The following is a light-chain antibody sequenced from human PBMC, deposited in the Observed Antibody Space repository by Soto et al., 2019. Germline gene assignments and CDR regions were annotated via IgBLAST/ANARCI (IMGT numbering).Light chain of an antibody. V-gene: IGLV2-14*01. CDR1: NSDFNY. CDR2: GVI. Sequence: QSVLTQPASVSGALGQSITMSCTATNSDFNYVSWHQQHPGKAPKLMIYGVINRSSGVSTRFSGSKSGNTASLTISGLQAEDEADYYCSSSISSNTFVFGTGTKVTVL. CDR3: SSSISSNTFV. J-gene: IGLJ1*01.